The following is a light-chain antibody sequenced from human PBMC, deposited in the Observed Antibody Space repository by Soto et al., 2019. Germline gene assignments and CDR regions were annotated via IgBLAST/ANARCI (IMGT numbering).Light chain of an antibody. CDR2: GAS. V-gene: IGKV3-15*01. CDR1: QTVSNN. Sequence: EIVMTQSPVTLSVSPGERVTLSCRASQTVSNNLAWYQQKPGQAPRLLIYGASTRATDIPARFAGSGSGTEFSLTITSLQSEDFVIYYCQQYHNRPPWTFGQGTKVEIK. J-gene: IGKJ1*01. CDR3: QQYHNRPPWT.